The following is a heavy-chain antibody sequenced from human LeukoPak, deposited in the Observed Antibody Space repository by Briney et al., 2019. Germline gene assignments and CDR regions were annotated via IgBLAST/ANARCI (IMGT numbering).Heavy chain of an antibody. CDR3: ARDSGGDDYFDY. Sequence: PGGSLRLSCAASGFTFNDYSMNWVRQAPGKGLEWVSSISGDSTYTYYTDSVKGRFTISRDDARNSLFLQMNSLRVEDTAVYYCARDSGGDDYFDYWGQGTLVTVSS. CDR2: ISGDSTYT. D-gene: IGHD2-21*01. J-gene: IGHJ4*02. CDR1: GFTFNDYS. V-gene: IGHV3-21*01.